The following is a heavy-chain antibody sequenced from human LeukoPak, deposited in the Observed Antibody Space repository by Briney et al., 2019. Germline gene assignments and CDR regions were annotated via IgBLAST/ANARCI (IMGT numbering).Heavy chain of an antibody. V-gene: IGHV3-23*01. CDR3: AKLRDPATHGDYGRAFDY. CDR1: EFTFSAYA. D-gene: IGHD4-17*01. CDR2: ISDSGHNI. Sequence: GGSLRLSCATSEFTFSAYAMSWVRQAPGKGLEWVSDISDSGHNIYYADSVKGRFTISRDNSKNTLYLQMNSLRAEDTAVYYWAKLRDPATHGDYGRAFDYWGQGTLVTVSS. J-gene: IGHJ4*02.